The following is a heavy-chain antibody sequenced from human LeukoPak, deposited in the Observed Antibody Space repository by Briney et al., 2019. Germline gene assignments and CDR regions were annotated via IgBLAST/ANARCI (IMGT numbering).Heavy chain of an antibody. CDR3: ANLADSGVGSRKEGFDS. V-gene: IGHV3-43*02. Sequence: GGSLRLSCAASGFTFDDYAMHWVRHVPGKGLEWVALISGDGGRSYYADSVKGRVTISRDNSKNSLFLQMNSLRPEDTALYFCANLADSGVGSRKEGFDSWGRGTLVTVSS. J-gene: IGHJ4*02. D-gene: IGHD1-26*01. CDR1: GFTFDDYA. CDR2: ISGDGGRS.